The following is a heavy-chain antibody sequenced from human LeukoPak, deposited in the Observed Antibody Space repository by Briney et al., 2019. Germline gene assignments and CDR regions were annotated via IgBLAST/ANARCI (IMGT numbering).Heavy chain of an antibody. CDR3: ARESPCSSTSCYSSSPNWFDP. CDR1: GYTLTSYG. Sequence: SVTVSCMASGYTLTSYGISWVRQAPGQGLEWMGWISASNGNTSEAQKLQDRVTMTTDTSTSTAYIELTSLRSDDTGVYYCARESPCSSTSCYSSSPNWFDPWGQGNLVTVSS. CDR2: ISASNGNT. J-gene: IGHJ5*02. V-gene: IGHV1-18*01. D-gene: IGHD2-2*02.